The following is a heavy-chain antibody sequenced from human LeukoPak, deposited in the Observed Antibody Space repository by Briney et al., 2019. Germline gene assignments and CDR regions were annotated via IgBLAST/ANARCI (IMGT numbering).Heavy chain of an antibody. Sequence: SETLSLTCTVSGGSISSYYWSWIRQPPGKGLEWIGYIYYSGSTNYNPSLKSRVTISVDTSKNQFSLKLSSVTAADTAVYYCARDRVWFGELLYYYYGMDVWGQGTTVTVSS. V-gene: IGHV4-59*01. CDR2: IYYSGST. CDR1: GGSISSYY. J-gene: IGHJ6*02. D-gene: IGHD3-10*01. CDR3: ARDRVWFGELLYYYYGMDV.